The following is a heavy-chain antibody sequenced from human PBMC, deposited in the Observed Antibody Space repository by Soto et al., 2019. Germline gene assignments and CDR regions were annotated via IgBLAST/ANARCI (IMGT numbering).Heavy chain of an antibody. J-gene: IGHJ2*01. CDR1: GFTFSSYW. V-gene: IGHV3-7*01. CDR2: IKQDGSEK. D-gene: IGHD5-18*01. CDR3: ARDPRASRDTAMVTRYFDL. Sequence: EVQLVESGGGLVQPGGSLRLSCAASGFTFSSYWMSWVRQAPGKGLEWVANIKQDGSEKYYVDSVKGRFTISRDNAKNALYLQMNSLRAGDTAVYYWARDPRASRDTAMVTRYFDLWGRGTLVTVS.